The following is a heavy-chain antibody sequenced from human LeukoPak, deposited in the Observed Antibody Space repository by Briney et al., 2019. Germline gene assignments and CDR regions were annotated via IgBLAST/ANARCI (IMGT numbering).Heavy chain of an antibody. CDR1: GYTFTSYG. D-gene: IGHD2-2*01. J-gene: IGHJ4*02. CDR2: ISAYNGNT. Sequence: VASVTVSCKASGYTFTSYGIGWVRHAPGQGLEWMGWISAYNGNTNYAQKLQGRVTMTTDTSTSTAYMELRSLRSDDTAVYYCASSHRIPHCSSTSCQSSGFDYWGQGTLVTVSS. V-gene: IGHV1-18*04. CDR3: ASSHRIPHCSSTSCQSSGFDY.